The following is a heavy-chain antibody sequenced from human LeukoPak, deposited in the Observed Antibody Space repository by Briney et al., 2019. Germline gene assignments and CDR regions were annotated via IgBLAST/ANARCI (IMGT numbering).Heavy chain of an antibody. D-gene: IGHD6-13*01. J-gene: IGHJ4*02. CDR3: ARDEGSVPGTFDY. CDR2: INTNTGNP. V-gene: IGHV7-4-1*02. Sequence: QAPGQGXEWMGWINTNTGNPTYAQGFTGRFVFSLDTSVSTAYLQLSSLKADDTAVYYCARDEGSVPGTFDYWGQGTLVTVSS.